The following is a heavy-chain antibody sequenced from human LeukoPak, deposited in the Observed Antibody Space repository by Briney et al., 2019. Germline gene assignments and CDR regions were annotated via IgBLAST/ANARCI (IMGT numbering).Heavy chain of an antibody. V-gene: IGHV1-24*01. D-gene: IGHD3-3*01. Sequence: ASVRVSCKVSGYSLTELSMQWVRQAPGKGLECLGGFDPEEAKMVYAQKFQGRVTMTEDTSTDTAYMELRGLRSEDTAAYYCATRSGDFWSGYVDWGQGTLVIVSS. CDR3: ATRSGDFWSGYVD. CDR1: GYSLTELS. J-gene: IGHJ4*02. CDR2: FDPEEAKM.